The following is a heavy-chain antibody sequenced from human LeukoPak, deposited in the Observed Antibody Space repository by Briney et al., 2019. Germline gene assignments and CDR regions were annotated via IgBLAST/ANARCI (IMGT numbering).Heavy chain of an antibody. CDR1: GFTFSTYY. Sequence: PGGSLRLSCAASGFTFSTYYMHWVRHAPGKGVVWVSRIYNDDSTTTYAESLKGRFTISSDNGKHTLYLQITSLRDDATAVYYCVXGGAWQGNAMDVWGQGTTVTVSS. V-gene: IGHV3-74*01. J-gene: IGHJ6*02. D-gene: IGHD4-17*01. CDR3: VXGGAWQGNAMDV. CDR2: IYNDDSTT.